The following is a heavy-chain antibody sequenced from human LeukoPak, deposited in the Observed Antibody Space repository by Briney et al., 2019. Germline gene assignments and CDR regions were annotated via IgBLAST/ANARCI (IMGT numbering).Heavy chain of an antibody. CDR1: GGSISSGGYY. J-gene: IGHJ5*02. D-gene: IGHD2-2*01. CDR3: ARGTVVVPATLFRNSNWFDP. V-gene: IGHV4-30-2*01. Sequence: SQTLSLTCTVSGGSISSGGYYWSWIRQPPGKGLEWIGEINHSGSTNYNPSPKSRVTISVDTSKNQFSLKLSSVTAADTAVYYCARGTVVVPATLFRNSNWFDPWGQGTLVTVSS. CDR2: INHSGST.